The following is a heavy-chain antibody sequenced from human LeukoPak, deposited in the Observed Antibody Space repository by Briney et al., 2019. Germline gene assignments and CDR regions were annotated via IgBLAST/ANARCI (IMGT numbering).Heavy chain of an antibody. CDR2: INHSGST. V-gene: IGHV4-34*01. Sequence: SETLSLTCAVYGGSFSGYYWSWIRQPPGKGLEWIGEINHSGSTNYSPSLKSRVTISVDTSKNQFSLKLSSVTAADTAVYYCARVPDYYDSSDYYPTNAFDIWGQGTMVTVSS. D-gene: IGHD3-22*01. CDR3: ARVPDYYDSSDYYPTNAFDI. CDR1: GGSFSGYY. J-gene: IGHJ3*02.